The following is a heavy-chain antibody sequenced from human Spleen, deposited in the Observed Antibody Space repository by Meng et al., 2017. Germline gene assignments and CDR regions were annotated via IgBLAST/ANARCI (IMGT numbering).Heavy chain of an antibody. CDR3: ARRNDLGNWFDP. D-gene: IGHD3-16*01. V-gene: IGHV4-31*01. J-gene: IGHJ5*02. CDR1: GGSISSGGYY. CDR2: IYYSGST. Sequence: VQLQESGPGLVKPSQTPSLTCTVSGGSISSGGYYWSWIRQHPGKGLEWIGYIYYSGSTYYNPSLKSLVSISIDTSKNQFSLKLTSVTAADTAVYYRARRNDLGNWFDPWGQGTLVTVSS.